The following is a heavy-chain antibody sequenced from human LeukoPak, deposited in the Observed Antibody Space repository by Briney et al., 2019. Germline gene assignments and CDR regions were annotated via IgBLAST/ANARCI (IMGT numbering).Heavy chain of an antibody. V-gene: IGHV1-2*04. CDR3: ARNYCSSTSCQGWDAFDI. CDR1: GYTFTGYY. D-gene: IGHD2-2*01. Sequence: ASVKVSCKASGYTFTGYYMHWVRQAPGQGVEWMGWINPNSGGTNYAQKFQGWVTMTRDTSISTAYMELSRLRSDHTAVYYCARNYCSSTSCQGWDAFDIWGQGTMVTVSS. CDR2: INPNSGGT. J-gene: IGHJ3*02.